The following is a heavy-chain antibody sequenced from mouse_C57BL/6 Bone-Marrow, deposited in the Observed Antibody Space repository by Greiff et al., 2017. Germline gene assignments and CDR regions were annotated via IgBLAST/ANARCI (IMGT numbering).Heavy chain of an antibody. Sequence: VQLQQSGAELMKPGASVKLSCKATGYTFTGYWIEWVKQRPGHGLEWIGEILPGSGSTNYTEKFKGKATFTADTSSNTPYMQLSSLTTEDSAIYYCARGGQLRLHFDYWGQGTTLTVSS. J-gene: IGHJ2*01. D-gene: IGHD3-2*02. V-gene: IGHV1-9*01. CDR3: ARGGQLRLHFDY. CDR2: ILPGSGST. CDR1: GYTFTGYW.